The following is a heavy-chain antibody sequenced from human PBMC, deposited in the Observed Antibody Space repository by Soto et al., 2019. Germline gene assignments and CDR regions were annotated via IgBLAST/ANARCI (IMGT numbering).Heavy chain of an antibody. V-gene: IGHV3-23*01. Sequence: VLLLESGGGFVQPGGSVRLSCAAPQFTFGGLGLSWVRQSPGRGLEWVATISRHEDNTHYADSVNGRFTISKDRSTNTLHLHMASLRAEDTAMYYCVSWMSAHFDYWGRGTLVTVSS. CDR3: VSWMSAHFDY. D-gene: IGHD2-2*03. CDR2: ISRHEDNT. CDR1: QFTFGGLG. J-gene: IGHJ4*02.